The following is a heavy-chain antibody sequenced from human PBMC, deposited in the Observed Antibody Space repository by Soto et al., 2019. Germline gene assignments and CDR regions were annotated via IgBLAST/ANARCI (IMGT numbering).Heavy chain of an antibody. CDR1: GFTFSSYA. J-gene: IGHJ4*02. Sequence: TGGSLRLSCAASGFTFSSYAMSWVRQAPGKGLEWVSAISGSGGSTYYADSVKGRFTISRDNSKNTLYLQMNSLRAEDTAVYYCAKARSVSSWRPFDYWGQGTLVTVSS. CDR2: ISGSGGST. D-gene: IGHD3-16*02. V-gene: IGHV3-23*01. CDR3: AKARSVSSWRPFDY.